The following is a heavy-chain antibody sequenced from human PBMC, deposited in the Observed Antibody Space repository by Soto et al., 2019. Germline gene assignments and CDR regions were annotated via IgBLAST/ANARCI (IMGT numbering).Heavy chain of an antibody. D-gene: IGHD5-18*01. CDR1: GGTFSSYA. CDR3: ARVIAHSYGPGPDYYFDY. Sequence: ASVKVSCKASGGTFSSYAISWVRQAPGQGLEWMGGIIPIFGTANYAQKFQGRVTITADESTSTAYMELSSLRSEDTAVYYCARVIAHSYGPGPDYYFDYWGQGTLVTVSS. CDR2: IIPIFGTA. J-gene: IGHJ4*02. V-gene: IGHV1-69*13.